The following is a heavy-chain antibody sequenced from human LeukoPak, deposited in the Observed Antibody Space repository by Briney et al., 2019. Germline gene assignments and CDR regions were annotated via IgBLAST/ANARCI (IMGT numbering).Heavy chain of an antibody. Sequence: PGGSLRLSCAASGLTFSSLAMSWVRQAPGKGLEWVSSLSGSGGSTHYPDSVKGRFTISRDNSRDTLFLQMNSLRAEDTAVYYCTSHRGASSYDAFDIWGQGTVVTVSS. CDR1: GLTFSSLA. CDR3: TSHRGASSYDAFDI. CDR2: LSGSGGST. J-gene: IGHJ3*02. V-gene: IGHV3-23*01. D-gene: IGHD6-13*01.